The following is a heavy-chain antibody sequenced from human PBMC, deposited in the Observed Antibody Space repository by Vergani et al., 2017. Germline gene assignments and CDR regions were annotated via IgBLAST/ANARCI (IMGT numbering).Heavy chain of an antibody. CDR2: IYHSGST. V-gene: IGHV4-4*02. Sequence: QVQLQESGPGLVKPSGTLSLTCAVSGGSISSSNWWSWVRQPPGKGLEWIGEIYHSGSTNYNPSLKSRVTISVDKSKNQFSLKLSSVTAADTAVYYCARRDPAPVPFYYDSSGYIFDPWGQGTLVTVSS. D-gene: IGHD3-22*01. J-gene: IGHJ5*02. CDR1: GGSISSSNW. CDR3: ARRDPAPVPFYYDSSGYIFDP.